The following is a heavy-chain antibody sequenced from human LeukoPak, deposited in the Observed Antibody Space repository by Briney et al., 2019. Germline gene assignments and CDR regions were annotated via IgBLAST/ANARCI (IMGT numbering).Heavy chain of an antibody. J-gene: IGHJ4*02. D-gene: IGHD5-18*01. CDR2: INHSGST. CDR3: ARQLRGYSYGHFDY. Sequence: PSETLSLTCTVSGGSISSSTYYWGWIRQPPGKGLEWIGEINHSGSTNYNPSLKSRVTISVDTSKNQFSLKLSSVTAADTAVYYCARQLRGYSYGHFDYWGQGTLVSVSS. CDR1: GGSISSSTYY. V-gene: IGHV4-39*01.